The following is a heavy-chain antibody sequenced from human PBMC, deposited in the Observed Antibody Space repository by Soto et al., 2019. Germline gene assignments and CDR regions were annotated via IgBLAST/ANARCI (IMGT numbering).Heavy chain of an antibody. V-gene: IGHV3-30*18. CDR1: GFTFSTSG. Sequence: PGGSLRLSCAASGFTFSTSGMHWVHQAPGKGLEWVTVISYDGRDKFYADTVKGRFTISRDNSKNTLYLQMNSLTAEDTAVYFCAKRRGAGGHFDYWGQGALVTVSS. D-gene: IGHD2-15*01. J-gene: IGHJ4*02. CDR2: ISYDGRDK. CDR3: AKRRGAGGHFDY.